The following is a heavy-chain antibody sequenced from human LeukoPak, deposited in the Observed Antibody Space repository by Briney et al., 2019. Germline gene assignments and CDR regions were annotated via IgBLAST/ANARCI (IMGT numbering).Heavy chain of an antibody. CDR1: GFPFSSYG. CDR2: ISGSGGGT. J-gene: IGHJ4*02. CDR3: AKDLGGGELLLDY. D-gene: IGHD1-26*01. Sequence: GGTLRLSCAASGFPFSSYGMSWVRQAPGKGLEWVSAISGSGGGTYYADSVKGRFTISRDNSKNTLYLQMNSLRDEDTAVYYCAKDLGGGELLLDYWGQGTLVTVSS. V-gene: IGHV3-23*01.